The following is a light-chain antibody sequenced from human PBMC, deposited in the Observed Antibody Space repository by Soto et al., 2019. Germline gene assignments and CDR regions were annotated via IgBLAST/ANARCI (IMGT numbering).Light chain of an antibody. V-gene: IGLV1-40*01. J-gene: IGLJ1*01. CDR2: ANT. CDR3: QSYDRSLSAYV. Sequence: QPVLTQPPSVSGAPGQRVTISCTGSSSNIGALYDVHWYQQLPGTAPKLLIHANTNRPSGVPDRFSASKSGTSASLAITGLQAEDEADYFCQSYDRSLSAYVFGTGTKLTVL. CDR1: SSNIGALYD.